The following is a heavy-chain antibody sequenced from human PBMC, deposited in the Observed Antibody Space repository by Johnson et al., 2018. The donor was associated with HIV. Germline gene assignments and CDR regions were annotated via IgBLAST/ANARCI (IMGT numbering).Heavy chain of an antibody. Sequence: VQLVESGGGLIQPGGSLRLSCAVSGFPVSNNYMSWVRQAPGQGLEWVSVIYSSGSAYNADSMKGRFTISRDNSKNTLYLQMNSLRAEDTAVYYCAKDRLVGATGDAFDIWGQGTMVTVSS. V-gene: IGHV3-53*01. CDR2: IYSSGSA. CDR3: AKDRLVGATGDAFDI. D-gene: IGHD1-26*01. CDR1: GFPVSNNY. J-gene: IGHJ3*02.